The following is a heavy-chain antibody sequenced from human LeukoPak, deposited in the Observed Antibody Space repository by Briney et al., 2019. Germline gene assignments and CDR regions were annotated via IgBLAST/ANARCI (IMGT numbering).Heavy chain of an antibody. J-gene: IGHJ3*02. V-gene: IGHV4-59*02. Sequence: PSETLSLTCTVSGGSVSSYYWSWIRQPPGKGLEWIGYIYYSGSINYNPSLKSRVTISVDTSKNQFSLNLSSVTAAVTAVYYCARPARQWGSAPGAFDIWGQGTMVTVSS. CDR2: IYYSGSI. CDR1: GGSVSSYY. CDR3: ARPARQWGSAPGAFDI. D-gene: IGHD3-16*01.